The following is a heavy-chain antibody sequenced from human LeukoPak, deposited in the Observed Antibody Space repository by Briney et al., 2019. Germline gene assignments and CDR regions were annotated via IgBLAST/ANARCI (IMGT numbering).Heavy chain of an antibody. CDR1: GFTFSSYA. J-gene: IGHJ3*02. CDR2: ISYDGSNK. CDR3: ARTIVVVVAAPDAFDI. V-gene: IGHV3-30*04. Sequence: GGSLRLSCAASGFTFSSYAMHWVRQAPGKGLEWVAVISYDGSNKYYADSVKGRFTISRDNSKNTLYLQMNSLRAEDTAVYYCARTIVVVVAAPDAFDIWGQGTMVTVSS. D-gene: IGHD2-15*01.